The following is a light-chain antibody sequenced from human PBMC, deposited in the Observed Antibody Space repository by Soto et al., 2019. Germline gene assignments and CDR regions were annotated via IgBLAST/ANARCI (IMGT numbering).Light chain of an antibody. V-gene: IGLV2-14*01. CDR1: SSDVGGYNY. J-gene: IGLJ1*01. CDR2: EVS. Sequence: QSVLTQPASVSGSPGQSITISCTGTSSDVGGYNYVSWYQQHPGKAPKLMIYEVSNRPSGVSNRFSGSKSGNTASLTISGLQAEDEADYYCSSYTSSSIAYVFGTGTKLTV. CDR3: SSYTSSSIAYV.